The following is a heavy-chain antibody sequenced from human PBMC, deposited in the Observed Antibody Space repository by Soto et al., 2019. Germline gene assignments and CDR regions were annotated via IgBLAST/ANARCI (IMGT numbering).Heavy chain of an antibody. CDR2: IWYDGRNE. CDR3: ARLGIAAGDY. CDR1: GFTFSSYG. D-gene: IGHD6-13*01. J-gene: IGHJ4*02. V-gene: IGHV3-33*01. Sequence: ESGGGVVQPGRSLRLSGAASGFTFSSYGMHWVRQAPGKGLEWVAVIWYDGRNEYYADSVKGRFTISRANSKNTLYLQMNSLRAEDTAVYYCARLGIAAGDYWGQGTLVTVSS.